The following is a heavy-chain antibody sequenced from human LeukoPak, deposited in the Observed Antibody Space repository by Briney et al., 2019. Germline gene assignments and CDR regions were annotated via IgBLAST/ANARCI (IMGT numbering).Heavy chain of an antibody. CDR2: ISSSGSTI. Sequence: GGSLRLSCAASGFPFSSYEMNWVRQAPGKGLEWVSYISSSGSTIYYADSVKGRFTISRDNAKNSLYLQMNSLRAEDTAVYYCARAFFYGSGSYSVSYFDYWGQGTLVTVSS. D-gene: IGHD3-10*01. CDR1: GFPFSSYE. J-gene: IGHJ4*02. CDR3: ARAFFYGSGSYSVSYFDY. V-gene: IGHV3-48*03.